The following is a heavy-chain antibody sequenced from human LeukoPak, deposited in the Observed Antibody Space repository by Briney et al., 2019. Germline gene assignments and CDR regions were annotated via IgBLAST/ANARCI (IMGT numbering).Heavy chain of an antibody. D-gene: IGHD3-16*02. Sequence: SETLSLPCAVYGGPFSGYYWSWIRQPPGRGLEWIGEINHSGSTNYNPSLKSRVTISVDTSKNQFSLKLSSVTAADTAVYYCARGTLENSYDYVWGSYRPRFDYWGQGTLVTVSS. CDR3: ARGTLENSYDYVWGSYRPRFDY. CDR2: INHSGST. J-gene: IGHJ4*02. CDR1: GGPFSGYY. V-gene: IGHV4-34*01.